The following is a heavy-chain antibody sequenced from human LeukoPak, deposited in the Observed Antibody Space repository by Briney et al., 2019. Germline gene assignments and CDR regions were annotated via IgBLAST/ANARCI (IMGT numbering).Heavy chain of an antibody. CDR1: GFTFSSYW. D-gene: IGHD3-3*01. J-gene: IGHJ4*02. Sequence: GGSLRLSCAASGFTFSSYWMSRVRQAPGKGLEWVANIKQDGSEKYYVDSVKGRFTISRDNAKNSLYLQMNSLRAEDTAVYYCARGGTYYDFWSGYYGYWGQGTLVTVSS. V-gene: IGHV3-7*01. CDR2: IKQDGSEK. CDR3: ARGGTYYDFWSGYYGY.